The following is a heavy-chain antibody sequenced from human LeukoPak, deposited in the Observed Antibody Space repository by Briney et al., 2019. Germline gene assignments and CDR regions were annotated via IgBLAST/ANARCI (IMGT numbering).Heavy chain of an antibody. J-gene: IGHJ4*02. Sequence: PGGSLRLSCAASGFTFSSHAVSWVRQAPGKGLEWVSDINGSGGSTYYADSVKSRFTVSRDNSKNTLYLQMNSLRAEDTAVYYCAKTPYVWGSSDIYYYFDYWGQGTLVTVSS. CDR3: AKTPYVWGSSDIYYYFDY. V-gene: IGHV3-23*01. D-gene: IGHD3-16*01. CDR2: INGSGGST. CDR1: GFTFSSHA.